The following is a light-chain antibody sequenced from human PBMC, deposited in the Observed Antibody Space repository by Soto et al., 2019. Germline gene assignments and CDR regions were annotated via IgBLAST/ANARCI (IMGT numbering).Light chain of an antibody. J-gene: IGLJ1*01. CDR1: SSDVGHYNL. CDR2: EVS. CDR3: LSYAGASTHYV. Sequence: QSALTQPASVSGSPGQSITISCTGTSSDVGHYNLVSWYQRHPGKAPKLIIYEVSKRPSGFSDRFSGSKSGNTASLTISGLQAEDEADYYCLSYAGASTHYVFGTGTKLTVL. V-gene: IGLV2-23*02.